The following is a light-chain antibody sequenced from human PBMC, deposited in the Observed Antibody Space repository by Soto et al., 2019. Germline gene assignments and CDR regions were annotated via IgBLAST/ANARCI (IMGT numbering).Light chain of an antibody. CDR3: RQYGRSPSWT. CDR2: GAF. Sequence: EIVLTQSPGTLSLSPGERATLSCRASQSVPGNYLAWYQQKPGQAPRLVIFGAFNRSTGIPDRFSGSESGADFTLTISRLEPEDFAVYYCRQYGRSPSWTFSQGTMVEI. CDR1: QSVPGNY. J-gene: IGKJ1*01. V-gene: IGKV3-20*01.